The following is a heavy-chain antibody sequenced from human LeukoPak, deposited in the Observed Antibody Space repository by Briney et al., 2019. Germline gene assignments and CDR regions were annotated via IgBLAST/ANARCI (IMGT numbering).Heavy chain of an antibody. Sequence: GGSLRLSCAASGFTFNDFAMSWVRQAPGKGLEWVSAVSGNGGDTFYADSVKGRFTISRDNSKNTLYLQMNSLRAEDTAVYYCASLSSGSVYYWGQGTLVTVSS. CDR3: ASLSSGSVYY. J-gene: IGHJ4*02. D-gene: IGHD6-19*01. V-gene: IGHV3-23*01. CDR2: VSGNGGDT. CDR1: GFTFNDFA.